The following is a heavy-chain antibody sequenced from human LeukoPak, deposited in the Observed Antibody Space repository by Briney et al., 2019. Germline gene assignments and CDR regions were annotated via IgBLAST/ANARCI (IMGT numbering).Heavy chain of an antibody. Sequence: PSETLSLTCTVSGGSISSYYWSWLRQPQGKGREWGGYMYYSGSSNYNPSLKRQVSISVDTYKNQYSLTLRLRAAAATAVYSCARGVAAAYSYMDVWGKGTTVTVSS. CDR2: MYYSGSS. V-gene: IGHV4-59*01. J-gene: IGHJ6*03. CDR3: ARGVAAAYSYMDV. CDR1: GGSISSYY. D-gene: IGHD6-13*01.